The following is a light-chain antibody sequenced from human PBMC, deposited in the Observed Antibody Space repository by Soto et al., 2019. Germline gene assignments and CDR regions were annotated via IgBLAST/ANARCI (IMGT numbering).Light chain of an antibody. V-gene: IGLV1-44*01. CDR2: SND. CDR3: AAWDGSLNGWV. Sequence: QSVLTQAPSASGTSGQRVTISCSGSSSSIGSNTVSWYQQVPGTAPKLLIYSNDQRPSGVPDRFSGSKSGTSASLAIGGLQSEDEADYYCAAWDGSLNGWVFGGGTKVTVL. J-gene: IGLJ3*02. CDR1: SSSIGSNT.